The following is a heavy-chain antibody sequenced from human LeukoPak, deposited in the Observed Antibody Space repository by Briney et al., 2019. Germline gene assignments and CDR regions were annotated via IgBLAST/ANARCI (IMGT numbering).Heavy chain of an antibody. D-gene: IGHD3-22*01. CDR2: ISGSGGST. CDR1: GFTVSSNY. Sequence: PGGSLRLSCAASGFTVSSNYMSWVRQAPGKGLEWVSAISGSGGSTYYADSVKGRFTISRDNSKNTLYLQMNSLRAEDTAVYYCAKAPVSPVDTAMVYYYDSSGYYLDYWGQGTLVTVSS. CDR3: AKAPVSPVDTAMVYYYDSSGYYLDY. V-gene: IGHV3-23*01. J-gene: IGHJ4*02.